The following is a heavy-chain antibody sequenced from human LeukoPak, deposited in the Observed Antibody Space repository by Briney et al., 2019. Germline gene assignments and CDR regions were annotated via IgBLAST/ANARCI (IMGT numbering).Heavy chain of an antibody. D-gene: IGHD3-22*01. Sequence: SQTLSLTCAVSGGSISSGGYSWSWIRQPPGKGLEWIGYIYHSGSTYYNPSLKSRVTISVDRSKNQFSLKLSSVTAADTAVYYCARGGGNTMIVVVRDHNWFDPWGQGTLVTVSS. CDR1: GGSISSGGYS. CDR2: IYHSGST. CDR3: ARGGGNTMIVVVRDHNWFDP. J-gene: IGHJ5*02. V-gene: IGHV4-30-2*01.